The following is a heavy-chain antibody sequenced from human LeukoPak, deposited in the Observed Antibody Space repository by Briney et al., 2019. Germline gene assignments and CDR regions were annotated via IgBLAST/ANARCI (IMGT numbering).Heavy chain of an antibody. CDR2: ISGSGGRT. V-gene: IGHV3-23*01. J-gene: IGHJ3*02. Sequence: GGSLRLSCAASGFTFSTYDMSWVRQAPGKGLEWVSAISGSGGRTRYADSVKGRFTISRDNSQNTLYLHMNSPRAEDTAVYYCAKERWTTTAFDIWGRGTMVTVSS. CDR3: AKERWTTTAFDI. CDR1: GFTFSTYD. D-gene: IGHD1-14*01.